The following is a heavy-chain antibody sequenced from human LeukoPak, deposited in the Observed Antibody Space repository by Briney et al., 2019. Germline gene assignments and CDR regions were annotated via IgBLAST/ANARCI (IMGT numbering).Heavy chain of an antibody. CDR3: VKDYSTGWYGFDY. D-gene: IGHD6-19*01. J-gene: IGHJ4*02. CDR2: IGGGGISI. CDR1: GFTFSSHA. Sequence: PGGSLRLSCAASGFTFSSHAMSWVRQAPGKGLEWVSAIGGGGISIYYTDSVKGRFTISRDNSKNTVYLQMSSLRAEDTALYFCVKDYSTGWYGFDYWGQGTLVTVSS. V-gene: IGHV3-23*01.